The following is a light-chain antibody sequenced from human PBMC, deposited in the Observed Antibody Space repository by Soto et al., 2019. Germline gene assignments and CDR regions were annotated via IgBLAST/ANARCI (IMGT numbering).Light chain of an antibody. CDR1: SSDVGGYDY. V-gene: IGLV2-14*01. J-gene: IGLJ1*01. Sequence: QSVLTQPASVSXXPGQSITISCTGTSSDVGGYDYVSWYQLHPGKAPKLMVFEVSNRPSGVSYRFSGSKSGNTASLTISGLQAEDEADYFCSSYSISTAYLFGTGTKLTVL. CDR3: SSYSISTAYL. CDR2: EVS.